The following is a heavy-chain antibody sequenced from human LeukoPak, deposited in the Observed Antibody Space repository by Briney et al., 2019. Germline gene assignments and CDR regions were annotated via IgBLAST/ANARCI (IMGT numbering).Heavy chain of an antibody. CDR1: GFTVSSNQ. CDR3: AREGGYDSRYYFDY. D-gene: IGHD3-22*01. J-gene: IGHJ4*02. CDR2: IYNGGST. Sequence: GGSLRLSCAASGFTVSSNQMSWVRQAPGKGLEGVSVIYNGGSTYYADSVKGRFTISRDNSKNTLYLQMNSLRAEDTAVYYCAREGGYDSRYYFDYWGQGTLVTVSS. V-gene: IGHV3-53*01.